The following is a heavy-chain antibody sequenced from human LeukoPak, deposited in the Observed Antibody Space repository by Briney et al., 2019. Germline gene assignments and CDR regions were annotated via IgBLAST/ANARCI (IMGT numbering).Heavy chain of an antibody. CDR1: GYTFTSYA. CDR2: IIPIFGTA. CDR3: ARDYRIAARTYYYYYGMDV. V-gene: IGHV1-69*13. Sequence: ASVKVSCKASGYTFTSYAISWVRQAPGQGLEWMGGIIPIFGTANYAQKFQGRVTITADESTSTAYMELSSLRSEDTAVYYCARDYRIAARTYYYYYGMDVWGQGTTVTVSS. J-gene: IGHJ6*02. D-gene: IGHD6-6*01.